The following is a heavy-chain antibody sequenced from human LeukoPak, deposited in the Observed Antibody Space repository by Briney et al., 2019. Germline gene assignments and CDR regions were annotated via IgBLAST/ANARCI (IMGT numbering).Heavy chain of an antibody. Sequence: PSQTLSPTCTVSGGSISSGGYSWSWIRQHPGKGLEWIGYIYYSGSTYYNPSLKSRVTISVDTSKNQFSLKLSSVTAADTAVYYCARGMAAVSLYYYYMDVWGKGTTVTVSS. CDR2: IYYSGST. J-gene: IGHJ6*03. CDR3: ARGMAAVSLYYYYMDV. D-gene: IGHD6-13*01. CDR1: GGSISSGGYS. V-gene: IGHV4-31*03.